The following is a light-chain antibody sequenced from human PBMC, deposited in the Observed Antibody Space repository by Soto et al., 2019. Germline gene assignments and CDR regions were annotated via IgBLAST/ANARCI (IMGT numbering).Light chain of an antibody. J-gene: IGLJ1*01. CDR3: SSATSSSTYL. Sequence: QSALTQPASVSGSPGQSITITWTVTSSDVGAYNSVSWYQQHPDKAPKLIIFSVTSRTSGLSDRFSGSKSDNTASLTISGLRTEDEADYYCSSATSSSTYLFGTGTKVTVL. CDR2: SVT. V-gene: IGLV2-14*03. CDR1: SSDVGAYNS.